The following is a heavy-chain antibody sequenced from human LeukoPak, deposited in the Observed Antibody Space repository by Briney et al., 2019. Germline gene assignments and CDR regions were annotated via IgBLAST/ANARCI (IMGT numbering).Heavy chain of an antibody. D-gene: IGHD2-2*01. CDR2: ISGSGGST. CDR1: GFTFSSYA. J-gene: IGHJ4*02. CDR3: AKVGFKCSSTSCSYFDY. Sequence: GGSLRLSCAASGFTFSSYAMSWVRQAPGKGLEWVSAISGSGGSTYYADSVKGRFTISRDNSKNTLYLQMNSLRAEGTAAYYCAKVGFKCSSTSCSYFDYWGQGTLVTVSS. V-gene: IGHV3-23*01.